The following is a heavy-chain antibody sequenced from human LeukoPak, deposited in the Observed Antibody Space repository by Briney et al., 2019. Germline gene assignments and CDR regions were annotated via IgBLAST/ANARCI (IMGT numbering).Heavy chain of an antibody. CDR1: GFTFSSYS. D-gene: IGHD3-16*01. V-gene: IGHV3-21*04. Sequence: GGSLRLSCAASGFTFSSYSMNWVRQAPGKGLEWVSSISSSSSYIYYADSVKGRFTISRDNAKNSLYLQMNSLRAEDTAVYYCAKAPITFGGVRPFDYWGQGTLVTVSS. CDR3: AKAPITFGGVRPFDY. CDR2: ISSSSSYI. J-gene: IGHJ4*02.